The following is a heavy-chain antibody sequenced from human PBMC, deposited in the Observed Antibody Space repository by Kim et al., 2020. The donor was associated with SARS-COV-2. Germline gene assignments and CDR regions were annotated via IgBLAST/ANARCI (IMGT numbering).Heavy chain of an antibody. V-gene: IGHV3-30*18. J-gene: IGHJ4*02. CDR2: ISYDGSNK. CDR1: GFTFSSYG. CDR3: AKDRGYGNPDY. Sequence: GGSLRLSCAASGFTFSSYGMHWVRQAPGKGLEWVAVISYDGSNKYYADSVKGRFTISRDNSKNTLYLQMNSLRAEDTAVYYCAKDRGYGNPDYWGQGTLVTVSS. D-gene: IGHD1-1*01.